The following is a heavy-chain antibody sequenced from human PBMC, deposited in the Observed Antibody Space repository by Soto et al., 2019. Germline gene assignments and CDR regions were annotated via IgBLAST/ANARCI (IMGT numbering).Heavy chain of an antibody. Sequence: PSETLSLTCTVSGGSISDYYWSWIRQPPGKGLEWIGYMHYSGSTNYSPSLKSRVNMSVDTSKNQVSLKLTSVSAADTAVYYCARGVYGDYFDYWGQGTLVTVSS. J-gene: IGHJ4*02. CDR1: GGSISDYY. V-gene: IGHV4-59*01. CDR2: MHYSGST. D-gene: IGHD4-17*01. CDR3: ARGVYGDYFDY.